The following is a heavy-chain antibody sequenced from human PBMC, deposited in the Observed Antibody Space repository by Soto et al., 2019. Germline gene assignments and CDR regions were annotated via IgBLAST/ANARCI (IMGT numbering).Heavy chain of an antibody. Sequence: LSLTCAVSGASVTSDDYYWSWIRQPPGKGLEWIGYIYHSGSTYYNPSLKSRVSISIDTSQNQFSLKLTSLTAADTAVYYCARDPIFYYASSGYGGSYFDYWGQGSRVTVSS. CDR2: IYHSGST. CDR1: GASVTSDDYY. V-gene: IGHV4-30-4*01. CDR3: ARDPIFYYASSGYGGSYFDY. J-gene: IGHJ4*02. D-gene: IGHD3-22*01.